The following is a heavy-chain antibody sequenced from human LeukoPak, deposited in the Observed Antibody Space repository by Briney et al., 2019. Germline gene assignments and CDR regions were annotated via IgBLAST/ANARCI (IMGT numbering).Heavy chain of an antibody. D-gene: IGHD4-23*01. CDR2: ISSSSSYI. CDR1: GFTFSSYS. J-gene: IGHJ3*02. Sequence: GGSLRLSCAASGFTFSSYSMNWVRQAPGKGLEWVSSISSSSSYIYYADSVKGRFTISRDNAKNSLYLQVNSLRAEDTAVYYCARTTVVTRDAFDIWGQGTMVTVSS. CDR3: ARTTVVTRDAFDI. V-gene: IGHV3-21*01.